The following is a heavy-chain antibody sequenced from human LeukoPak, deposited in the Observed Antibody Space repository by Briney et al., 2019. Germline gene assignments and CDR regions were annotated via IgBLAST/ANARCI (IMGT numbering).Heavy chain of an antibody. V-gene: IGHV4-39*07. Sequence: SETLSLTCSVSGDSINSSTSSWGWVRQPPGKGLEWIGTIFYSGSIYNNPSLKSRVTMSLDTSKNQFSLRSRSVTAADTAFYYCARVFRFSYFDYWGQGALITVS. D-gene: IGHD3-3*01. J-gene: IGHJ4*02. CDR2: IFYSGSI. CDR1: GDSINSSTSS. CDR3: ARVFRFSYFDY.